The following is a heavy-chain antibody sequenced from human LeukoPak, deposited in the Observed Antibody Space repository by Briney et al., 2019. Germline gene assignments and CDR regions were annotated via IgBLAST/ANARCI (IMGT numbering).Heavy chain of an antibody. Sequence: GASVKVSCKASGYTFTGYYMHWVRQAPGQGLEWMGGIIPIFGTANYAQKFQGRVTITADKSTSTAYMELSSLRSEDTAVYYCARDPPAYYYDSSGYFRAFDIWGQGTMVTVSS. J-gene: IGHJ3*02. CDR3: ARDPPAYYYDSSGYFRAFDI. CDR1: GYTFTGYY. D-gene: IGHD3-22*01. CDR2: IIPIFGTA. V-gene: IGHV1-69*06.